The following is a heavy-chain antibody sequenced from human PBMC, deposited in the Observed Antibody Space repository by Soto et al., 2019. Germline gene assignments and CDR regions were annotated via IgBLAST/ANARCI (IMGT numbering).Heavy chain of an antibody. V-gene: IGHV3-23*01. D-gene: IGHD3-16*01. CDR2: LSRSGTT. CDR1: GFTFSTYA. Sequence: EMHLLESGGGLVQPGGSLRLSCAASGFTFSTYAMSWVRQAPGKGLEWVSTLSRSGTTYYADSVKGRFTISRDNSKNTLYLQMSSLRAEDTAIYYCTREIWGAPLDYWGQGTLVTVSS. J-gene: IGHJ4*02. CDR3: TREIWGAPLDY.